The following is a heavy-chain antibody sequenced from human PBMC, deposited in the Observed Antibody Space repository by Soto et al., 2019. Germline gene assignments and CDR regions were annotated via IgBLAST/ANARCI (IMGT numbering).Heavy chain of an antibody. V-gene: IGHV3-23*01. CDR1: GFTFSNYA. CDR2: ITGSDVTT. Sequence: EVQLLESGGGLVQPGGSLRLSCAASGFTFSNYAMSWVRQAPGKGLEWVASITGSDVTTYYADSAKGRVTISRDNSRKTLYLQMSRLRAEDTAVYYCAKATHNGDRGYCTSTRCAAEYFQDWGQGALVAVSS. D-gene: IGHD2-2*01. J-gene: IGHJ1*01. CDR3: AKATHNGDRGYCTSTRCAAEYFQD.